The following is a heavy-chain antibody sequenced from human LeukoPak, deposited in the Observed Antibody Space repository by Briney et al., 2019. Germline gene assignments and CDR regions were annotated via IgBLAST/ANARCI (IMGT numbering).Heavy chain of an antibody. Sequence: GGSLRLSCAASGFTFSDHYMSWIRQAPGKGLEWVSYMSSSGGTIYYADSVKGRFTISRDNAKNSMYLQMNRLRPEDTAVYYCARRAPRSPYFDYWGQGTLVTVSS. CDR3: ARRAPRSPYFDY. CDR2: MSSSGGTI. V-gene: IGHV3-11*04. CDR1: GFTFSDHY. J-gene: IGHJ4*02. D-gene: IGHD6-6*01.